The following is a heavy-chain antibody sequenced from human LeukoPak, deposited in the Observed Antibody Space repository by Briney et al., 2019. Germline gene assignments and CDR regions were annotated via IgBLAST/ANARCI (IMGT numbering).Heavy chain of an antibody. D-gene: IGHD2-21*02. V-gene: IGHV3-11*01. CDR3: ARGGIVVVTAAPVEVYFDY. Sequence: GGSLRLSCAASGFTFSDYYMSWIRQAPGKGLEWVSYISSSGSTIYYADSVKGRFTISRDNAKNSLYLQMNSLRAEDTAVYYCARGGIVVVTAAPVEVYFDYWGQGPLVTVSS. CDR2: ISSSGSTI. J-gene: IGHJ4*02. CDR1: GFTFSDYY.